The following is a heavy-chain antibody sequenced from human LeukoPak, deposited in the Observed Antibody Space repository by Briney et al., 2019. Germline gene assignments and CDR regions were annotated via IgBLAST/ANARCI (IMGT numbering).Heavy chain of an antibody. CDR1: GGSISSRGYY. CDR3: AKDRWELLWRGELDH. J-gene: IGHJ4*02. CDR2: MYYSGTT. Sequence: SETLSLTCSVSGGSISSRGYYWGWIRQPPGKGLEWIGSMYYSGTTYSNPPLKSRVTISVDTSKNQISLKVTSVTAADTAVYYCAKDRWELLWRGELDHWGQGTLVTVSS. V-gene: IGHV4-39*02. D-gene: IGHD1-26*01.